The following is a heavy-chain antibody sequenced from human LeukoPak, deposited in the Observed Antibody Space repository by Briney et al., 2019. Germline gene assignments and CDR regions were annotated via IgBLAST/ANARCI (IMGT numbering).Heavy chain of an antibody. V-gene: IGHV4-59*01. J-gene: IGHJ4*02. CDR2: IYYSGST. CDR3: ARGKKDASGSYPVDY. D-gene: IGHD3-10*01. CDR1: GGSISSYY. Sequence: SETLSLTCTVSGGSISSYYWSWIRQPPGKGLEWIGYIYYSGSTNYNPSLRSRVTISVDTSKNQFSLNLSSVTAADTAVYYCARGKKDASGSYPVDYWGQGTLVTVSS.